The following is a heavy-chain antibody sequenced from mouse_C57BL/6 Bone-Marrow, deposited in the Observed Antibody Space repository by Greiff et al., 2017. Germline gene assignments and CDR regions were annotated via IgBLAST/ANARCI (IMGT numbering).Heavy chain of an antibody. V-gene: IGHV1-85*01. Sequence: QVQLKESGPELVKPGASVKLSCTASGYTFTSYDINWVKQRPGQGLEWIGWIYPRDGSTKYTEKFKGKATLPVDTSSSTAYMVLHSLTSEDAAVYFCARLEFDGSSGDWYFDDWGTGTTVTVSS. CDR3: ARLEFDGSSGDWYFDD. D-gene: IGHD1-1*01. CDR1: GYTFTSYD. J-gene: IGHJ1*03. CDR2: IYPRDGST.